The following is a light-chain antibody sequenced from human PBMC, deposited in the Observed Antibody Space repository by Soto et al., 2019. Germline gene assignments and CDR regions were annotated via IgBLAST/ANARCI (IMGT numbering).Light chain of an antibody. Sequence: DIQMSQSPSSLSASVGDRFPITCRASQSISSYLHWYQQKPGKAPKLLIYAASSLQSGVPSRFSGSGSGTDFTLTISRLELEDFTVYYCQSPSTFGPGTKVDIK. J-gene: IGKJ3*01. CDR2: AAS. CDR1: QSISSY. V-gene: IGKV1-39*02. CDR3: QSPST.